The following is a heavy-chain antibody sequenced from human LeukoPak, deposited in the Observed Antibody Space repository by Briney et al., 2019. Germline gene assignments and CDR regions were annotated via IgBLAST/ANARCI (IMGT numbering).Heavy chain of an antibody. D-gene: IGHD6-13*01. CDR1: GGSFSGYY. Sequence: SETLSLTCAVYGGSFSGYYWDWIRQSPGKGLEWVGSFYYSGSTYYNPSLKSRVTISVDTSKNRFSLNLSSVTAADTAVYYCARRRVAAAGTDYWGQGTLVTVSS. V-gene: IGHV4-39*01. CDR2: FYYSGST. CDR3: ARRRVAAAGTDY. J-gene: IGHJ4*02.